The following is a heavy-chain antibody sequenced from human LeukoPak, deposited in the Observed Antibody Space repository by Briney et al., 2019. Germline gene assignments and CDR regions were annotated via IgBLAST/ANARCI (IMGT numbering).Heavy chain of an antibody. CDR3: AKLRSGFYYYYYYYMDV. J-gene: IGHJ6*03. Sequence: SETLSLTCAVYGGSFSGYYWSWIRQPPGKGLEWIGEINHSGSTNYNPSLKSRVTMSVDTSKNQFSLKLSSVTAADTAVYYCAKLRSGFYYYYYYYMDVWGKGTAVTVSS. CDR2: INHSGST. V-gene: IGHV4-34*01. CDR1: GGSFSGYY. D-gene: IGHD3-3*01.